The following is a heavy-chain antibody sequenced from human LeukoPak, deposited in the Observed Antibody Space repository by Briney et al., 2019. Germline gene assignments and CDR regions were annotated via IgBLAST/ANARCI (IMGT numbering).Heavy chain of an antibody. J-gene: IGHJ4*02. D-gene: IGHD3-22*01. Sequence: PSETPSLTCTVSGGSISSYYWSWIRQPAGKGLEWIGRIYTSGSTNYNPSLKSRITMSVDTSKNQFSLKLSSVTAADTAVYYCARAVNYYDSSGYLYYFDYWGQGTLVTVSS. V-gene: IGHV4-4*07. CDR3: ARAVNYYDSSGYLYYFDY. CDR2: IYTSGST. CDR1: GGSISSYY.